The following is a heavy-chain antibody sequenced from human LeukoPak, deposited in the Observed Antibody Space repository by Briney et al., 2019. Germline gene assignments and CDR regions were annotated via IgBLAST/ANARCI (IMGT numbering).Heavy chain of an antibody. V-gene: IGHV4-59*01. J-gene: IGHJ4*02. CDR1: GGSISSYY. CDR2: IYYSGST. D-gene: IGHD3-22*01. CDR3: ARDSSGYYYEIFDY. Sequence: SETLSLTCTVSGGSISSYYWSWIRQPPGKGLEWIGYIYYSGSTNYNPSLKSRVTISVDTSKNQFSLKLSSVTAADTAVYYCARDSSGYYYEIFDYWGQGTLVTVSS.